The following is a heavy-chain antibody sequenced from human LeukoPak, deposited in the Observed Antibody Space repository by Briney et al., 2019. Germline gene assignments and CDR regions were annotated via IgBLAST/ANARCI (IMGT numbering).Heavy chain of an antibody. CDR1: GGSISSHY. V-gene: IGHV4-59*11. CDR2: IYYSGST. J-gene: IGHJ4*02. CDR3: ARSKEGVDY. Sequence: SESLSLACTVPGGSISSHYCGSIRQPLGRGLEWIGYIYYSGSTNYNPSLKSRVTISVDTSKNQFSLKLSSVTAADTAVYYCARSKEGVDYWGQGTLVTVSS. D-gene: IGHD3-16*01.